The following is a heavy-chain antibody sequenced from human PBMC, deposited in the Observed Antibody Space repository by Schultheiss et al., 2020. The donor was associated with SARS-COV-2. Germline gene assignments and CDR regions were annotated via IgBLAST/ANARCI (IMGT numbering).Heavy chain of an antibody. J-gene: IGHJ4*02. V-gene: IGHV3-30*02. CDR3: AKGSGVYVWGSYFDY. Sequence: GGSLRLSCAASGFTFSSYGMHWVRQAPGKGLEWVAFIRYDGSNKYYADSVKGRFTISRDNSKNTLYLQMNSLRAEDTAVYYCAKGSGVYVWGSYFDYWGQGTLVTVSS. CDR1: GFTFSSYG. CDR2: IRYDGSNK. D-gene: IGHD3-16*01.